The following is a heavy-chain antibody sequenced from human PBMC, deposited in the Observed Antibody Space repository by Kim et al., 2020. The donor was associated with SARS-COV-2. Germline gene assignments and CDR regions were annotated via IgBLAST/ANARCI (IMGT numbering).Heavy chain of an antibody. Sequence: SGPTLVNPTQTLTLTCTFSGFSLSTSGVGVGWIRQPPGKALEWLALIYWDDDKRYSPSLKSRLTITKDTSKNQVVLTMTNMDPVDTATYYCAHRFPYDYVWGSYRWAFDPRGQGTLVTVSS. CDR3: AHRFPYDYVWGSYRWAFDP. D-gene: IGHD3-16*02. CDR1: GFSLSTSGVG. CDR2: IYWDDDK. V-gene: IGHV2-5*02. J-gene: IGHJ5*02.